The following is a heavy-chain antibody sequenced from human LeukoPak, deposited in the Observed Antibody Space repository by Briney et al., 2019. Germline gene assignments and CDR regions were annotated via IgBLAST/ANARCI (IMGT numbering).Heavy chain of an antibody. V-gene: IGHV2-70*11. CDR1: GFSLSTSGMC. CDR3: ARLYYDGSGYYPFDY. Sequence: SGPTLVKPTQTLTLTCTFSGFSLSTSGMCVSWIRQPPGKALEWLARIDWDDDKYYSTSLKTRLTISKDTSKNQVVLTMTNMDPVDTATYYCARLYYDGSGYYPFDYWGQGTLVTVSS. D-gene: IGHD3-22*01. J-gene: IGHJ4*02. CDR2: IDWDDDK.